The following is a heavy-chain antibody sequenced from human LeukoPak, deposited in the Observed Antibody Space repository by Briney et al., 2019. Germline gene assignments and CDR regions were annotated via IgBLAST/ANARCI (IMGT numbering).Heavy chain of an antibody. D-gene: IGHD3-16*02. CDR2: LYSGGTT. CDR1: GITFSSNY. CDR3: ARGVSGNYLDY. V-gene: IGHV3-53*01. Sequence: GGSLRLSCAASGITFSSNYMSWVRQAPGKGLEWVSVLYSGGTTYYADSVKGRFTISRDNSKNTLYLQMNSLRADDTAVYYCARGVSGNYLDYWGQGTLVTVSS. J-gene: IGHJ4*02.